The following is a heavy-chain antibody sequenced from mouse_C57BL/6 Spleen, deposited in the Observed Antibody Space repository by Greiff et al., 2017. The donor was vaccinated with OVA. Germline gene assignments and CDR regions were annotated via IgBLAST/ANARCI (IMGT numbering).Heavy chain of an antibody. Sequence: VQLQQSGPELVKPGASVKISCKASGYAFSSSWMNWVKQRPGKGLEWIGRIYPGDGDTNYNGKFKGKATLTADKSSSTAYVQLSSLTSEDSAVYFCARWGYGSSYKNYFDYWGQGTTLTVSS. CDR3: ARWGYGSSYKNYFDY. CDR2: IYPGDGDT. D-gene: IGHD1-1*01. CDR1: GYAFSSSW. V-gene: IGHV1-82*01. J-gene: IGHJ2*01.